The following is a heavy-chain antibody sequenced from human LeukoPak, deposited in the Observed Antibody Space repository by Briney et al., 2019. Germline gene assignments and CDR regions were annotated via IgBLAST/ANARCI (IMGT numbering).Heavy chain of an antibody. CDR2: ISYDGSNK. Sequence: GGSLRLSCAASGFTFSSYGMHWVRQAPGKGLEWVAVISYDGSNKYYADSVKGRFTISRDNSKNTLYLQMNSLRAEDTAVYYCAKDRDYYDSSGYPGYWGQGTLVTVSS. CDR1: GFTFSSYG. J-gene: IGHJ4*02. D-gene: IGHD3-22*01. V-gene: IGHV3-30*18. CDR3: AKDRDYYDSSGYPGY.